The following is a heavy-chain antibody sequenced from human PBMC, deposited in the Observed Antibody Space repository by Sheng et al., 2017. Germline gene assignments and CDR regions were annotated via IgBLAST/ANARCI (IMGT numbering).Heavy chain of an antibody. Sequence: EVQLVESGGGLVQPGGSLRLSCSASGFSFSGYWMSWVRQAPGKGLEWVATISQGGSQRSYVDSVKGRFTISRDNAKNSLYLQMNSLRAEDTAVYYCARVGFPYNASWYVAYWG. CDR1: GFSFSGYW. D-gene: IGHD2-2*01. CDR3: ARVGFPYNASWYVAY. V-gene: IGHV3-7*01. CDR2: ISQGGSQR. J-gene: IGHJ4*01.